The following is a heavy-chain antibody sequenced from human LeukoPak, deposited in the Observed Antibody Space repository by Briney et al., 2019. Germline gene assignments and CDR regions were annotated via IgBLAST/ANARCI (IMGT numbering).Heavy chain of an antibody. V-gene: IGHV4-39*01. CDR3: ARRLVGLFDY. CDR2: IYYSGNT. J-gene: IGHJ4*02. CDR1: GGSISSSSYY. Sequence: SGALFFPFPVSGGSISSSSYYWGWIRPPPGEGLEWAGIIYYSGNTYYDPSLKSRVTISVDTSKNPLSLKLSSLSAADTAVYYCARRLVGLFDYWGQGALVTVSS. D-gene: IGHD3-16*01.